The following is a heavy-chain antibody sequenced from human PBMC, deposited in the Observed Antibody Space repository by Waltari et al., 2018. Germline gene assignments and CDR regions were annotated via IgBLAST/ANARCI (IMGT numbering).Heavy chain of an antibody. Sequence: QVQLQESGPGLVKPSETLSLTCAVSGYSISSGYYWGWIRQPPGKGLEWIGSIDHSGSTYYTPSLKSRVTISVETSKNQFPLKLSSVTAAATAVYYCARTVVVVAANLNWFDPWGQGTLVTVSS. V-gene: IGHV4-38-2*01. CDR3: ARTVVVVAANLNWFDP. CDR2: IDHSGST. CDR1: GYSISSGYY. D-gene: IGHD2-15*01. J-gene: IGHJ5*02.